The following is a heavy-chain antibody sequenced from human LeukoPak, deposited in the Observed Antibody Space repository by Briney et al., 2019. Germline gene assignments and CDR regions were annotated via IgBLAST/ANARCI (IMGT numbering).Heavy chain of an antibody. CDR1: GGSISSGSYY. CDR3: ARDHPIAVAGTDYYFDY. J-gene: IGHJ4*02. Sequence: SETLSLTCTVSGGSISSGSYYWSWIRQPAGKGLEWIGRIYTSGSTNYNPSLKSRVTISVDTSKNQFSLKLSFVTAADTAVYYCARDHPIAVAGTDYYFDYWGQGTLVTVSS. D-gene: IGHD6-19*01. V-gene: IGHV4-61*02. CDR2: IYTSGST.